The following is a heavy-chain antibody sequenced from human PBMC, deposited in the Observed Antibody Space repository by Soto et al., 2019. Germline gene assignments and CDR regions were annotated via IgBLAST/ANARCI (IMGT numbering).Heavy chain of an antibody. Sequence: EVQLLESGGGLAQPGGSLRLSCAASGFTFSSYAMSWVRQAPGKGLEWVSGTSGSGGSTYYADSVKGRFTISRDNSKNTLDLQMNSLRAEDTAVYYCAKELPYCSGGSCYRYYFDYWGQGTLVTVSS. CDR1: GFTFSSYA. CDR3: AKELPYCSGGSCYRYYFDY. V-gene: IGHV3-23*01. D-gene: IGHD2-15*01. J-gene: IGHJ4*02. CDR2: TSGSGGST.